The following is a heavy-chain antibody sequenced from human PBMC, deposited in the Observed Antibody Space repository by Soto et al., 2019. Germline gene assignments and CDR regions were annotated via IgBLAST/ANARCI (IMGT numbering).Heavy chain of an antibody. CDR2: FNPSGGST. V-gene: IGHV1-46*01. D-gene: IGHD5-18*01. Sequence: ASVKVSCKASGYTFTSYYMHWVRQAPGQGFEWMGLFNPSGGSTSYAQKFQGRVTMTRDTSTSTVYMELSSLRSEDTAVYYCARESRGYSKVYYFDYWGQGTLVTVSS. J-gene: IGHJ4*02. CDR3: ARESRGYSKVYYFDY. CDR1: GYTFTSYY.